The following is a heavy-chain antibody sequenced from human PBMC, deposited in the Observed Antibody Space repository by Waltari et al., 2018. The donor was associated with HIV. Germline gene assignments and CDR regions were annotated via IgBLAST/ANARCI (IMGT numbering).Heavy chain of an antibody. Sequence: QVQLVQSGAEVKQPGASVKVSCKASGYTFTSYGISWERQATGQGLEWMGWISAYNGNTNYAQKRQGRVTMTTDTSTSTAYMELRSLRSDDTAVYYCARGFGFGELLSYFDYWGQGTLVTVSS. CDR1: GYTFTSYG. V-gene: IGHV1-18*01. D-gene: IGHD3-10*01. J-gene: IGHJ4*02. CDR2: ISAYNGNT. CDR3: ARGFGFGELLSYFDY.